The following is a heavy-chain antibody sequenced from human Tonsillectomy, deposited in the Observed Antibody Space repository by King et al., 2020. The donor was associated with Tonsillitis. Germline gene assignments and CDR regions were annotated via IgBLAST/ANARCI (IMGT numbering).Heavy chain of an antibody. D-gene: IGHD3-10*01. Sequence: VQLVESGGGVVQPGGSLRVSCAASGFTFRSFGMHWVRQAPGKGLEWVAFIRYDGINKYYADSVKGRFTISRDNSKNTLYLQMNSLRTEDTAVYFCAKVGYYYGSGSAYFDSWGQGNLVTVST. J-gene: IGHJ4*02. CDR2: IRYDGINK. CDR1: GFTFRSFG. V-gene: IGHV3-30*02. CDR3: AKVGYYYGSGSAYFDS.